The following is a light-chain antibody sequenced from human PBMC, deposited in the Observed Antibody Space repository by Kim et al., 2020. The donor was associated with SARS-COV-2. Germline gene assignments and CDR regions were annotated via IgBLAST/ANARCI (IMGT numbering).Light chain of an antibody. V-gene: IGLV3-1*01. CDR1: KLGDKY. J-gene: IGLJ3*02. Sequence: SYELTQPPSVSVSPGQTASITCSGDKLGDKYACWYQQKSGQSPVLVIYQDSKRPSGIPERFSGSNSGNTATLTISGTQAMDEADYYCQAWDNSTRVFGGGTQLTVL. CDR2: QDS. CDR3: QAWDNSTRV.